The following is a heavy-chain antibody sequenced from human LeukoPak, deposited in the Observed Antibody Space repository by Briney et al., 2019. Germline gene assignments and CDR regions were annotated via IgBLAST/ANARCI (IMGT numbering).Heavy chain of an antibody. J-gene: IGHJ4*02. CDR1: GFTFSNNG. Sequence: GGSLRLSCAASGFTFSNNGMTWVRQAPGKGMEWVTGISDGGDTTYDAGSVKGRFTVSRDNSKNILYLQMNSLRAEDTAIYYCAKTQGFFDHWGQGSLVTVSS. V-gene: IGHV3-23*01. CDR2: ISDGGDTT. CDR3: AKTQGFFDH.